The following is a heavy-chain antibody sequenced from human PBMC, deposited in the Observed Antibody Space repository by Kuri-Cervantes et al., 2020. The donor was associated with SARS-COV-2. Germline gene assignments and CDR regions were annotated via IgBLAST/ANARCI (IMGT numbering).Heavy chain of an antibody. J-gene: IGHJ4*02. CDR2: IIPILGTA. V-gene: IGHV1-69*10. Sequence: SVKVSCKASGGTFSSYAISWVRQAPGQGLEWMGGIIPILGTANYAQKFQGRVTITADKSTSTAYMELRSLRSDDTAVYYCARPVQLERHGFDYWGQGTLVTVSS. CDR1: GGTFSSYA. CDR3: ARPVQLERHGFDY. D-gene: IGHD1-1*01.